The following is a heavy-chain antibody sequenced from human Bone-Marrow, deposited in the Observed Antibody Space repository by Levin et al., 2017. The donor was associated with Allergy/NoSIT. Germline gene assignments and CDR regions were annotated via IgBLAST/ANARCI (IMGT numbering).Heavy chain of an antibody. CDR1: GFTFDRRG. CDR3: AKGMDNWNWVSYNGLDV. D-gene: IGHD1-1*01. J-gene: IGHJ6*02. Sequence: RTGGSLRLSCEASGFTFDRRGMSWVRQAPGKGLEWVSSISDSGFYTYYADSVKGRFSISRDNNKNSLYLQINNLRADDSAVYYCAKGMDNWNWVSYNGLDVWGQGTTVTVSS. V-gene: IGHV3-21*06. CDR2: ISDSGFYT.